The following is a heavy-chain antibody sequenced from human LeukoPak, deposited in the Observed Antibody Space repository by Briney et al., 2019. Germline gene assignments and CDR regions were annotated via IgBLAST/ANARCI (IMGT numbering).Heavy chain of an antibody. CDR2: IYHSGST. V-gene: IGHV4-30-2*01. Sequence: TLSLTCAVSGGSISSGGYSWSWIRQPPGKGLEWIGYIYHSGSTYYNPSLKSRVTISVDRSKNQFSLKLSSVTAADTAVYYCARRSSSAGKDYWGQGTLVTVSS. J-gene: IGHJ4*02. D-gene: IGHD6-6*01. CDR3: ARRSSSAGKDY. CDR1: GGSISSGGYS.